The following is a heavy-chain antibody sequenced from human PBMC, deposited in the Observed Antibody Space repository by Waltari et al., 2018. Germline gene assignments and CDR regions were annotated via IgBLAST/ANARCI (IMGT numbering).Heavy chain of an antibody. CDR3: VRTARLAEY. D-gene: IGHD4-17*01. Sequence: EVQLVESGGGLVQPGGSLRLSCAAAGFTFSDYWMTWVRQDPGKGLEFVANIEQDGNEKNYVDSVKGRFTISRDNAKNSLYLQMNSLRVEDTAVYYCVRTARLAEYWGQGTLVTVSS. V-gene: IGHV3-7*01. CDR1: GFTFSDYW. J-gene: IGHJ4*02. CDR2: IEQDGNEK.